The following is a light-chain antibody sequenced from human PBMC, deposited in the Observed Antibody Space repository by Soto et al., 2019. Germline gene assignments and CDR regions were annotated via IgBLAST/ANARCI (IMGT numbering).Light chain of an antibody. CDR1: QTVRTN. CDR3: QQYNNWPQWT. Sequence: EIVLTQSPGTLSLSPGERATLSCRASQTVRTNLAWYQQKPGQAPRLLMYGASTRATGIPARFSGSGSGTEFTLTISSLQSEDFAVYYCQQYNNWPQWTFGQGTKVEIK. CDR2: GAS. J-gene: IGKJ1*01. V-gene: IGKV3-15*01.